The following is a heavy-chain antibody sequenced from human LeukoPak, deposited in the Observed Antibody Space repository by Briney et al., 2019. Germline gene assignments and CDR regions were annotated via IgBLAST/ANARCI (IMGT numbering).Heavy chain of an antibody. CDR2: ISSSSSYI. Sequence: AGGSLRLSCAASGFTFSSYSMNWVRQAPGKGLEWVSSISSSSSYIYYADSVKGRFTISRDNAKNSLYLQMNSLRAEDTAVYYCARGAYYYGSGSYYRYYFDYWGQGTLITVSS. D-gene: IGHD3-10*01. CDR1: GFTFSSYS. J-gene: IGHJ4*02. CDR3: ARGAYYYGSGSYYRYYFDY. V-gene: IGHV3-21*01.